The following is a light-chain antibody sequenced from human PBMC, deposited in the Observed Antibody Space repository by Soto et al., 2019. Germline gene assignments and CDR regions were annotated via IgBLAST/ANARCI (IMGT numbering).Light chain of an antibody. CDR3: QHYSSSPPEFT. CDR2: GAS. J-gene: IGKJ3*01. V-gene: IGKV3-20*01. CDR1: QSVNSND. Sequence: EIVLTQSPGTLSVSPGERVTLSCRASQSVNSNDFAWYQQRPGQAPRLLIFGASYRTTGIPDRFSGSGSGTDFNLTISSLEPEDVAVYYCQHYSSSPPEFTFGPGTKVDSK.